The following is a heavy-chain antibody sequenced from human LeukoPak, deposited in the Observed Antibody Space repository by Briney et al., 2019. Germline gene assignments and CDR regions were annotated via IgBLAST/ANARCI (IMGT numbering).Heavy chain of an antibody. CDR1: GFTFSSYW. V-gene: IGHV3-74*01. CDR2: INDAGRDI. D-gene: IGHD1-26*01. CDR3: TRIRVGAHQLEY. Sequence: GGSLRLSCAASGFTFSSYWMNWVRQAPGQGLVWLSRINDAGRDITYADSVKGRFTSSRDNAKNTLYLQMNSLRAEDTAVYYCTRIRVGAHQLEYWGQGTLVTVSS. J-gene: IGHJ4*02.